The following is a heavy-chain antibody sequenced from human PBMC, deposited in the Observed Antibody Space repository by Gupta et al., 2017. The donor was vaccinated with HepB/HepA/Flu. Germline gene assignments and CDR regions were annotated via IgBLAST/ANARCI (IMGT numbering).Heavy chain of an antibody. CDR3: AKGPQHIAVSTYNWFDP. Sequence: QVQLVESGGGVVQPGRSLRLSCAASGFRFSTYGMHWVRQAPGKGLEWVAVISSDGYNTYYKDSVKGRFTVSRDNAKSTLYLQMNGLRPDDTAVYYCAKGPQHIAVSTYNWFDPWGQGTLVTVSS. CDR2: ISSDGYNT. J-gene: IGHJ5*02. D-gene: IGHD5/OR15-5a*01. CDR1: GFRFSTYG. V-gene: IGHV3-30*18.